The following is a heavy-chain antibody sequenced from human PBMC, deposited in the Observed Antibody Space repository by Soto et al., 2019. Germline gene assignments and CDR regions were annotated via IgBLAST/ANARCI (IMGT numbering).Heavy chain of an antibody. CDR3: ARDYTIFGVVISYNNWFDP. CDR1: GDSVSSNSAA. V-gene: IGHV6-1*01. CDR2: TYYRSKWYN. D-gene: IGHD3-3*01. J-gene: IGHJ5*02. Sequence: QSQTLSLTCAISGDSVSSNSAAWNWIRQSPSRGLEWLGSTYYRSKWYNDYAVSVKSRITINPDTSKNQFSLQLNSVTPEDTAVYYCARDYTIFGVVISYNNWFDPWGQGTLGTVSS.